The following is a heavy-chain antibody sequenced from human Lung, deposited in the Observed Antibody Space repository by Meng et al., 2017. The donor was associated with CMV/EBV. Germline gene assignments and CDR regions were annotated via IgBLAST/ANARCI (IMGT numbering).Heavy chain of an antibody. CDR1: GYTFSRYA. D-gene: IGHD2-2*02. J-gene: IGHJ6*02. CDR2: IIPFFDTT. CDR3: ARDRTGDCSSTSCYNYYYYYGMDV. Sequence: SVXVSXXASGYTFSRYAISWVRQAPGQGLEWMGGIIPFFDTTNYAQKFQGRVTITTDESTSTAYMELSSLRSEDTAVYYCARDRTGDCSSTSCYNYYYYYGMDVWGQGTTVXVSS. V-gene: IGHV1-69*05.